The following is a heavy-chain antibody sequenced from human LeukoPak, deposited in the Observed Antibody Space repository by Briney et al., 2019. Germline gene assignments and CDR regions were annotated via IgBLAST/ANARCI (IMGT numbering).Heavy chain of an antibody. CDR3: ARKSTVTTWVYYFDY. J-gene: IGHJ4*02. D-gene: IGHD4-17*01. CDR2: IYHSGST. CDR1: GYSISSGYY. Sequence: SETLSLTCAVSGYSISSGYYWGWIRQPPGKGLEWIGSIYHSGSTYYNPSLKSRVTISVDTSKNQFSLKLSSVTAADTAVYYCARKSTVTTWVYYFDYWGQGTLVTVSS. V-gene: IGHV4-38-2*01.